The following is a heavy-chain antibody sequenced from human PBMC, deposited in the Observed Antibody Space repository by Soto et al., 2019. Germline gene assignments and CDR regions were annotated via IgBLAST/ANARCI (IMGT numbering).Heavy chain of an antibody. CDR3: AKNWDTTSSSSSH. D-gene: IGHD6-6*01. Sequence: EVQLLESGGGLVQPGGSLRLSCAASGFTFSTYAMSWVRQAPGKGLEWVSAISGTGGSTYYAASVNGRFTISRDNSKNTLYLQMNSLRAEDTAVYYCAKNWDTTSSSSSHWGQGTLVTVSS. J-gene: IGHJ4*02. CDR2: ISGTGGST. V-gene: IGHV3-23*01. CDR1: GFTFSTYA.